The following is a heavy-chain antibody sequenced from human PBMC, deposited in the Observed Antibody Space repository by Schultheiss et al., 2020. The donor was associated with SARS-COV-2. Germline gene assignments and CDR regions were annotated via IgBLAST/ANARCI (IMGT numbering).Heavy chain of an antibody. J-gene: IGHJ6*02. Sequence: KISCKASGFTFTSSAVQWVRQARGQRLEWIGWIVVGSGNTNYAQKFQERVTITRDMSTSTAYMELRSLRSEDTAVYYCARGHYYYGMDVWGQGTTVTVSS. CDR3: ARGHYYYGMDV. CDR2: IVVGSGNT. V-gene: IGHV1-58*01. CDR1: GFTFTSSA.